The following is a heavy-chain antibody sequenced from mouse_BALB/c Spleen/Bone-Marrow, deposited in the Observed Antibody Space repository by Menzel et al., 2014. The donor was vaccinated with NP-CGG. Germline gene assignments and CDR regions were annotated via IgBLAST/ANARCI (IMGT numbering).Heavy chain of an antibody. J-gene: IGHJ4*01. Sequence: QVQLQQSGPGLVQPSQSLSITCTVSGLSLTDYGVHWVRRSPGKGLEWLGVIWSGGNTDYNAAFISRLSISKDNSKSQVFFKMNSLQANDTAIYYCARKSYYYGKGAMDYWGQGTSVTVSS. CDR3: ARKSYYYGKGAMDY. V-gene: IGHV2-2*02. CDR1: GLSLTDYG. D-gene: IGHD1-1*01. CDR2: IWSGGNT.